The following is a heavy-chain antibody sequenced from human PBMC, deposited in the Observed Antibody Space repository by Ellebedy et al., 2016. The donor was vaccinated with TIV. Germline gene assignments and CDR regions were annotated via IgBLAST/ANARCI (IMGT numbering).Heavy chain of an antibody. Sequence: PGGSLRLSCAASGFTFTAYGMNWVRQAPGKALEWVAVIWNDGTTKYYADSVKGRFTISRDNSRNTLYLQMNSLRVEDSAIYYCGRDGVTGNGRWDWLDPWGQGTLVTVSS. CDR2: IWNDGTTK. D-gene: IGHD2-21*02. J-gene: IGHJ5*02. CDR1: GFTFTAYG. V-gene: IGHV3-33*01. CDR3: GRDGVTGNGRWDWLDP.